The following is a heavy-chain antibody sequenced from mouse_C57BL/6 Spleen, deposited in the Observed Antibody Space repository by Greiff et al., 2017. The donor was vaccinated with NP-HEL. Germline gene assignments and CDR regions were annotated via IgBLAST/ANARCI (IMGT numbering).Heavy chain of an antibody. J-gene: IGHJ3*01. CDR3: AREGLWSFAY. V-gene: IGHV1-19*01. CDR1: GYTFTDYY. Sequence: EVKLQESGPVLVKPGASVKMSCKASGYTFTDYYMNWVKQSHGKSLEWIGVINPYNGGTSYNQKFKGKATLTVDKSSSTAYMELNSLTSEDSAVYYCAREGLWSFAYWGQGTLVTVSA. D-gene: IGHD1-1*02. CDR2: INPYNGGT.